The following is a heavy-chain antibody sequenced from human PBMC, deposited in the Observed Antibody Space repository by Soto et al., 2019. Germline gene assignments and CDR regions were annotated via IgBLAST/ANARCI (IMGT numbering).Heavy chain of an antibody. CDR1: GFTFSSYG. CDR3: AREGMATIRYFDY. V-gene: IGHV3-33*01. Sequence: QVQLVESGGGVVQPGRSLRLSCAASGFTFSSYGMHWVRQAPGKGLEWVAVIWYDGSNKYYADSVKGRFTISRDNSKNTLYLQMNSLRAEDMAVYYCAREGMATIRYFDYWGQGTLVTVSS. CDR2: IWYDGSNK. J-gene: IGHJ4*02. D-gene: IGHD5-12*01.